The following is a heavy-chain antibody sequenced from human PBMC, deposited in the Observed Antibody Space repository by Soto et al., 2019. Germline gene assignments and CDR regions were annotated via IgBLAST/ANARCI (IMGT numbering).Heavy chain of an antibody. CDR2: IYYRGNT. CDR1: GGSIGTYY. J-gene: IGHJ4*02. D-gene: IGHD2-2*01. CDR3: ARTYCSSARCYSDY. Sequence: SETLSLTCTVSGGSIGTYYWSWIRQPPGKGLEWIGYIYYRGNTDYNPSLKSRVTISLDTPKNQFSLKLSSVTAADTAVYYCARTYCSSARCYSDYWGQGTLVTVSS. V-gene: IGHV4-59*08.